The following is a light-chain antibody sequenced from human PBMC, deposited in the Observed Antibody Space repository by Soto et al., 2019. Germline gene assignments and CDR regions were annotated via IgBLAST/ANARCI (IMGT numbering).Light chain of an antibody. V-gene: IGLV3-21*02. J-gene: IGLJ2*01. CDR3: QVWYSTGDHAGVV. CDR2: AGS. Sequence: SYELIQPPSVSVAPGQTARINCGGNNIGSKSVQWYRQRPGQAPVMVVHAGSDRPSGIPERLSDSKSGNTATLTITRVEAGDEADYYCQVWYSTGDHAGVVFGGGTKLTV. CDR1: NIGSKS.